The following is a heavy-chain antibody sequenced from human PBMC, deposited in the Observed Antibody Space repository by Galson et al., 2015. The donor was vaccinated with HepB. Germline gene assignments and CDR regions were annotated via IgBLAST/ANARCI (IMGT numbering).Heavy chain of an antibody. Sequence: SLRLSCAASGFTFSNAWMNWVRQAPGKGLEWVGRIKSKTDGGTTDYAAPVKGRFTISRDDSKNTLYLQMNSLKTEDTAVYYCTTDPYYYDSSNDAFDIWGQGTMVTVSS. D-gene: IGHD3-22*01. CDR1: GFTFSNAW. CDR2: IKSKTDGGTT. CDR3: TTDPYYYDSSNDAFDI. J-gene: IGHJ3*02. V-gene: IGHV3-15*07.